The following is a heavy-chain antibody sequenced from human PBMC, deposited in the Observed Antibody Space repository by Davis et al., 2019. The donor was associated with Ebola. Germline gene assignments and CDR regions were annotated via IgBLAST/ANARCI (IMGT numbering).Heavy chain of an antibody. D-gene: IGHD3-22*01. J-gene: IGHJ2*01. Sequence: ASVKVSCKASGYSFTDDGISWVRQAPGQGLEWMGWISTYNGNTNYAQKLQGRVTMTTDTSTSTAYMELRSLRSDDTAVYYCARDYYDSSGYGPSWYFDLWGRGTLVTVSS. V-gene: IGHV1-18*01. CDR2: ISTYNGNT. CDR3: ARDYYDSSGYGPSWYFDL. CDR1: GYSFTDDG.